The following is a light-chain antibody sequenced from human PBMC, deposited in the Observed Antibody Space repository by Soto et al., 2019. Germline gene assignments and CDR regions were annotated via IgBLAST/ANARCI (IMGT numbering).Light chain of an antibody. J-gene: IGLJ2*01. Sequence: QSVLTQPPSASGSPGQSVTISCTGTSSDVGGYNYVSWYQQHPGKALKLLIYDVTKRPSGVPDRFSGSKSGNTASLTVSGLQAEDEADYYCTSYAGSNNLGVFGGGTKLTVL. CDR2: DVT. V-gene: IGLV2-8*01. CDR3: TSYAGSNNLGV. CDR1: SSDVGGYNY.